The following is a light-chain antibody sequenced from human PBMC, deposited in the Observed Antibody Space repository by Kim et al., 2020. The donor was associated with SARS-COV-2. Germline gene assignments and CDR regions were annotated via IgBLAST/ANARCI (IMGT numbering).Light chain of an antibody. CDR3: QQYNNWPPV. Sequence: VSPGERATLSCRASQSVSINLAWYQQKPGQAPRLLIYAAFTRATGIPARFSGGGSGTEFTLTIGSLQSEDCAIYFCQQYNNWPPVFGQGTRLDIK. CDR2: AAF. J-gene: IGKJ5*01. CDR1: QSVSIN. V-gene: IGKV3-15*01.